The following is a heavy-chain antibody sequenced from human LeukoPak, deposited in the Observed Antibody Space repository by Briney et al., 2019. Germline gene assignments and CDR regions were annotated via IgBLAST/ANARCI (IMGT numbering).Heavy chain of an antibody. CDR3: AREEQQLVEDLVFDY. D-gene: IGHD6-13*01. CDR2: ISAYNGDT. CDR1: GYTFNNNG. J-gene: IGHJ4*02. V-gene: IGHV1-18*01. Sequence: ASVKVSCKASGYTFNNNGISWVRQAPGQGLEWMGWISAYNGDTNYAQKLQGRVTMTTDTSTSTAYMEVRSLRSEDTAVYYCAREEQQLVEDLVFDYWGQGTLVTVSS.